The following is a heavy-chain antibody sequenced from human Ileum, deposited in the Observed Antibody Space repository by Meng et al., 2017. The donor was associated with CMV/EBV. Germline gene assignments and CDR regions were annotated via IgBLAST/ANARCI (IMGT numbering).Heavy chain of an antibody. Sequence: QVQPVECGGGVVQPGGSLRLSCAASGFTFTSYAMHWVRQAPGKGLEWVAFISYDGIYQYYADSVNGRFTISRDSSKNTLSLQMNSLRAEDTAVYYCGKERTGYYIQHWGQGTLVTVSS. D-gene: IGHD3/OR15-3a*01. V-gene: IGHV3-30*02. CDR2: ISYDGIYQ. CDR1: GFTFTSYA. J-gene: IGHJ1*01. CDR3: GKERTGYYIQH.